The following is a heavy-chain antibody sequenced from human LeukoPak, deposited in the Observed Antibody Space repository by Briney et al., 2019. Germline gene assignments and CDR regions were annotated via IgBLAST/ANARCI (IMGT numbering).Heavy chain of an antibody. CDR2: IWYDGSNK. V-gene: IGHV3-33*06. Sequence: PGRSLRLSCAASGFTFSSYGMHWVRQAPGKGLEWVAVIWYDGSNKYYADSVKGRFTISRDNSKNTLYLQMNSLRAEDTAVYYCVKDLVVVVGVTYYFDYWGQGTLVTVSS. J-gene: IGHJ4*02. CDR3: VKDLVVVVGVTYYFDY. CDR1: GFTFSSYG. D-gene: IGHD2-15*01.